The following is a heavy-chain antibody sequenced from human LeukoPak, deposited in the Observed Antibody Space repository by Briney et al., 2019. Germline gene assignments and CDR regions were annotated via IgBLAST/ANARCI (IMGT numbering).Heavy chain of an antibody. CDR1: GYTFTSYA. CDR2: INAGNGNT. CDR3: ARDRRLGTVIVGATRALDY. Sequence: ASVKVSCQASGYTFTSYAMHWVRQAPGQRLEWMGWINAGNGNTKYSQKFQGRVTITRDTSASTAYMELSSLRSEDTAVYYCARDRRLGTVIVGATRALDYWGQGTLVTVSS. J-gene: IGHJ4*02. D-gene: IGHD1-26*01. V-gene: IGHV1-3*01.